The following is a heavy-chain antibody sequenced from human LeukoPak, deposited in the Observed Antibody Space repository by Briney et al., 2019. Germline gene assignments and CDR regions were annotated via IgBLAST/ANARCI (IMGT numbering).Heavy chain of an antibody. V-gene: IGHV3-23*01. CDR3: AKDKSGGWELLRDHDAFDI. J-gene: IGHJ3*02. D-gene: IGHD1-26*01. CDR1: GFTFSNYA. Sequence: GGSLSLSCAASGFTFSNYAMSCVRQAPGEGVEWVSSISGRGASTYYADSVKGRFTISRDNSKNTLYLQMNSMRAEDTALYYCAKDKSGGWELLRDHDAFDIWGQGTMVTVSS. CDR2: ISGRGAST.